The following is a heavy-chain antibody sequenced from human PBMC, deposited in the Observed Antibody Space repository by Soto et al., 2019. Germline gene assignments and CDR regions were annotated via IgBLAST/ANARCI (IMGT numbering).Heavy chain of an antibody. V-gene: IGHV1-2*04. CDR1: GDRFTGYY. D-gene: IGHD3-3*01. CDR2: INPNSGGT. Sequence: ASVKVSSKACGDRFTGYYMHWVRQAPGQGLEWMGWINPNSGGTNYAQKFQGWVTMTRDTSISTAYMELSRLRSDDTVAYYCARGGVRDGYYDMDVWGKRTTVIVSS. J-gene: IGHJ6*03. CDR3: ARGGVRDGYYDMDV.